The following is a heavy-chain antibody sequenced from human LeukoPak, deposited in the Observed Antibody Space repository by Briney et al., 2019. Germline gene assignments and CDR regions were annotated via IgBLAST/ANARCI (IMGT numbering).Heavy chain of an antibody. CDR1: GGSISSSSYY. Sequence: PSETLSLTCTVSGGSISSSSYYWGWIRQPPGKGLEWIGSIYYSGSTYYNPSLKSRVTISVDTSKNQFSLKLSSVTAADTAVYYCAGRYCSSTSCYDYYFDYWGQGTPSPSPQ. D-gene: IGHD2-2*01. CDR2: IYYSGST. J-gene: IGHJ4*02. V-gene: IGHV4-39*01. CDR3: AGRYCSSTSCYDYYFDY.